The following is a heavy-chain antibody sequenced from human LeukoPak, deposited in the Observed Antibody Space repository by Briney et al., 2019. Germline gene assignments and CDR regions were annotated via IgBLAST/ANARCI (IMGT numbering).Heavy chain of an antibody. CDR1: DDSITIYY. D-gene: IGHD3-10*01. CDR2: IDHTGIT. J-gene: IGHJ4*02. Sequence: SETLSLTCTVSDDSITIYYWTWIRQPPGKGLEWIGYIDHTGITNYNPSLNSRVTISRDTSKNHFSLELSSATAADTAVYYCARELWFGGQGTLVTVSS. CDR3: ARELWF. V-gene: IGHV4-59*01.